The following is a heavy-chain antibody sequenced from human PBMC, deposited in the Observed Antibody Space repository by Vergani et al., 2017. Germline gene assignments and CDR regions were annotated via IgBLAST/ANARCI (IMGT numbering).Heavy chain of an antibody. V-gene: IGHV4-34*01. CDR1: GGSFTSYH. D-gene: IGHD4-11*01. CDR2: IDHTGRP. J-gene: IGHJ6*03. CDR3: ARVNTETNGHLYYYYYRDV. Sequence: QVQLQQWGGGLLKPSETLSLTCVVNGGSFTSYHWTWIRQSPGEGLEWVGDIDHTGRPDYNPSLKSRLTMSVDNSRNKFSLTLNSVTATDTAIYFCARVNTETNGHLYYYYYRDVWGQGTAVTVSS.